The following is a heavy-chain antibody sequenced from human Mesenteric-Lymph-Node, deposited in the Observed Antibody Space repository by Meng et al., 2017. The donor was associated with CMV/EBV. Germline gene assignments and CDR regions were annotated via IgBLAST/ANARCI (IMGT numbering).Heavy chain of an antibody. V-gene: IGHV4-39*01. CDR3: ARYYGHSFDY. CDR2: FYYSGST. J-gene: IGHJ4*02. Sequence: TCTVSGGSISSSSYYWGWIRQPPGKGLEWIGNFYYSGSTYYNPSLKSRVTISVDTSKNQFSLKLSSVTAADTSVYYCARYYGHSFDYWGQGTLVTVSS. CDR1: GGSISSSSYY. D-gene: IGHD4-17*01.